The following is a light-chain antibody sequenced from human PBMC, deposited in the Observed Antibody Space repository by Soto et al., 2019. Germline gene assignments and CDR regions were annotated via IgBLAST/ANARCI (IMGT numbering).Light chain of an antibody. Sequence: DIQMTQSPSTLSASVGDRVTITCRASQSISNWLAWYQQKPGKAPKGLIYKASNLESGAPSRFSGSRSGTEFTLSISSLQPDHFATYSRQQYYGYPWTFGQGTRVETK. CDR1: QSISNW. J-gene: IGKJ1*01. V-gene: IGKV1-5*03. CDR3: QQYYGYPWT. CDR2: KAS.